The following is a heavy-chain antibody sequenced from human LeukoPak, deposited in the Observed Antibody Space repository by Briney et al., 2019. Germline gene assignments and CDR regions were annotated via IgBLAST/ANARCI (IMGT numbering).Heavy chain of an antibody. CDR3: ARDYYDSSGYYHGAY. CDR1: GFTFSTYG. J-gene: IGHJ4*02. CDR2: ISNDGRKT. V-gene: IGHV3-30*04. D-gene: IGHD3-22*01. Sequence: PGGSLRLSCAASGFTFSTYGMHWVRQAPGKGLEWVTVISNDGRKTYYADSVKGRFTISRDNSKNTLYLQMNSLRAEDTAVYYCARDYYDSSGYYHGAYWGQGTLVTVSS.